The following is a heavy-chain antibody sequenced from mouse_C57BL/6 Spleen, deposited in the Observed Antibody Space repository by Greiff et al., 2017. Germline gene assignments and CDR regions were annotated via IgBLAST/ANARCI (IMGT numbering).Heavy chain of an antibody. CDR2: IYPRSGNT. CDR1: GYTFTSYG. V-gene: IGHV1-81*01. D-gene: IGHD4-1*01. J-gene: IGHJ3*01. CDR3: ARPGGTEAAY. Sequence: QVQLQQSGAELARPGASVKLSCKASGYTFTSYGISWEKQRTGQGLEWIGEIYPRSGNTYYNEKFKGKATLTADKSSSTAYMELRSLTSEDSAVYFCARPGGTEAAYWGQGTLVTVSA.